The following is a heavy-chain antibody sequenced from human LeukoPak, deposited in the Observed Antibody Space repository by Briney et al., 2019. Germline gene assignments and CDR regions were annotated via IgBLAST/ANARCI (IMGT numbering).Heavy chain of an antibody. J-gene: IGHJ4*02. CDR3: ATGSVAGPIDY. Sequence: ASVKVSCKASGGTFSSYAISWVRQAPGQGLEWMGGIIPIFGTANYAQKFQGRVTMTEDTSTDTAYMELSSLRSEDTAVYYCATGSVAGPIDYWGQGTLVTVSS. CDR2: IIPIFGTA. D-gene: IGHD6-19*01. V-gene: IGHV1-69*06. CDR1: GGTFSSYA.